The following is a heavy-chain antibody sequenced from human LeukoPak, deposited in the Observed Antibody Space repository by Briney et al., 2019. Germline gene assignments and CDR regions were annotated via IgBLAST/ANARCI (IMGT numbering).Heavy chain of an antibody. Sequence: PSQTLSLTCTVSGGSISSGDYYWSWIRQPPGKGLEWIGHIYYSGSTYYNPSLKSRVTISVDTSKNQFSLKQSSVTAADTAVYYCARWGAGPRTFDYWGQGTLVTVSS. CDR1: GGSISSGDYY. J-gene: IGHJ4*02. V-gene: IGHV4-30-4*01. D-gene: IGHD1-26*01. CDR3: ARWGAGPRTFDY. CDR2: IYYSGST.